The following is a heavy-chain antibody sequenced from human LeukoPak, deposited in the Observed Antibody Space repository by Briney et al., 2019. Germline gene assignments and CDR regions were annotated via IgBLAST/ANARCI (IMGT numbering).Heavy chain of an antibody. D-gene: IGHD3-16*01. CDR2: IWYDGSNK. V-gene: IGHV3-33*01. CDR1: GYTFISYG. CDR3: ARDRGGLGD. Sequence: SCKTSGYTFISYGMHWVRQAPGKGLEWVAVIWYDGSNKYYADSVKGRFTISRDNSKNTLYLQMNSLRAEDTAVYYCARDRGGLGDWGQGTLVTVSS. J-gene: IGHJ4*02.